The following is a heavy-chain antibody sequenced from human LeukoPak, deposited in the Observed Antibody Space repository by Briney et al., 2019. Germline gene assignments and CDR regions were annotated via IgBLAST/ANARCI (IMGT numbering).Heavy chain of an antibody. J-gene: IGHJ6*02. Sequence: PSETLSLTCTVSGGSISSYYWSWIRQPPGKGLEWIGYIYSSGSTNYNPSLKSRVTISVDTSKNQFSLKLSSVTAADTAVYYCAKGSGDSIDYYYYGMDVWGQGTTVTVSS. D-gene: IGHD2-15*01. CDR2: IYSSGST. CDR3: AKGSGDSIDYYYYGMDV. V-gene: IGHV4-59*12. CDR1: GGSISSYY.